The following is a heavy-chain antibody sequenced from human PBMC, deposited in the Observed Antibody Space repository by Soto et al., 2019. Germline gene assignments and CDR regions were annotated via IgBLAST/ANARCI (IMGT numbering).Heavy chain of an antibody. J-gene: IGHJ6*02. CDR1: GFTFSSYG. Sequence: QVQLVESGGGVVQPGRSLRLSCAASGFTFSSYGMHWVRQAPGKGLEWVAVISYDGSNKYYADSVKGRFTISRDNSKNTLYLQMNSLRAEDTAVYYCAKDGSRGYDFWSGLAYYYYDGMDVWGQGTTVTVSS. D-gene: IGHD3-3*01. CDR3: AKDGSRGYDFWSGLAYYYYDGMDV. CDR2: ISYDGSNK. V-gene: IGHV3-30*18.